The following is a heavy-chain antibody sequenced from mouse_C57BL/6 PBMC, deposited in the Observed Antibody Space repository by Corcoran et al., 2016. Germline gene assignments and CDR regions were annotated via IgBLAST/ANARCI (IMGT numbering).Heavy chain of an antibody. CDR1: GYSFTSYY. CDR2: IYPGSGNT. J-gene: IGHJ4*01. D-gene: IGHD1-1*01. Sequence: QVQLQQSGPELVKPGASVKISCKASGYSFTSYYIHWVKQRPGQGLEWIGWIYPGSGNTKYNEKFKGKATLTADTSSSTAYMQLSSLTSEDSAVYYCAREVLGYGTSPGAMDYWGQGTSVTVSS. V-gene: IGHV1-66*01. CDR3: AREVLGYGTSPGAMDY.